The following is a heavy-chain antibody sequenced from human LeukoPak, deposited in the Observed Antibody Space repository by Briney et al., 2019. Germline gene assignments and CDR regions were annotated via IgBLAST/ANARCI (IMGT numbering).Heavy chain of an antibody. CDR3: ARDRAVAGIPYYY. J-gene: IGHJ4*02. Sequence: GGSLRLSCAASRFTFSSYWMHWVRQAPVKRLVWVSRINSDGSSTSYADSVKGRFTISRDNAKNTLYLQMNSLRAEDTAVYYCARDRAVAGIPYYYWGQGTLVTVSS. CDR1: RFTFSSYW. CDR2: INSDGSST. D-gene: IGHD6-19*01. V-gene: IGHV3-74*01.